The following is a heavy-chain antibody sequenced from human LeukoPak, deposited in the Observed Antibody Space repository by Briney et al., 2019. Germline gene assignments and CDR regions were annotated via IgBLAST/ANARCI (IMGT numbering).Heavy chain of an antibody. J-gene: IGHJ4*02. D-gene: IGHD4-17*01. CDR1: GYTFTSYA. CDR3: ARFALPGGGDYGSHIDY. Sequence: ASVKVSCKASGYTFTSYAMSWVRQAPGQGLEWMGWINTNTGNPTYAQGFTGRFVFSLDTSVSTAYLQISSLKAEDTAVYYCARFALPGGGDYGSHIDYWGQGTLVTVSS. CDR2: INTNTGNP. V-gene: IGHV7-4-1*02.